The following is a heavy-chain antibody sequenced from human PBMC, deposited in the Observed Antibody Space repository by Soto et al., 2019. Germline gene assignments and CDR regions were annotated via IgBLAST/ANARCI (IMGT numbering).Heavy chain of an antibody. Sequence: GGSLRLSCVASGFRFDDYAMHWVRQGPGKGLEWVSGISWNSGNTGNADSVKGRFAISRDNSKNTLYLQMNSLRADDTAIYYGVKDTVMATTLFDYWGQGTLVTV. V-gene: IGHV3-9*01. CDR1: GFRFDDYA. CDR2: ISWNSGNT. D-gene: IGHD2-21*01. CDR3: VKDTVMATTLFDY. J-gene: IGHJ4*02.